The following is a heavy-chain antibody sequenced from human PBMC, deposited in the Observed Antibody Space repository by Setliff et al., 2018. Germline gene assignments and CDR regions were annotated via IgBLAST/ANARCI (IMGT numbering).Heavy chain of an antibody. V-gene: IGHV4-59*02. Sequence: LSLTCSVSGGAVSGDYWTWIRQPPGKGLEFIGYVYYSGAANYDPSFKSRVTMSVDTSKTQFSLKLTSLTAADTAVYYCARGGTYRYFDYWGQGALVTVSS. CDR2: VYYSGAA. CDR3: ARGGTYRYFDY. CDR1: GGAVSGDY. J-gene: IGHJ4*02.